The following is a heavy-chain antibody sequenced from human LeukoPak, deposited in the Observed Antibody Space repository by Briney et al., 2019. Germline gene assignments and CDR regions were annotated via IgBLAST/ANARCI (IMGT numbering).Heavy chain of an antibody. CDR1: GFTFDDYG. V-gene: IGHV3-20*04. CDR2: INWNGSGA. D-gene: IGHD4-17*01. Sequence: GGPLRLSCAASGFTFDDYGMSWVRQVPGKGLEWVSGINWNGSGAGYADSVKGRFTISRDNAKNSLYLQMNSLKAEDTALFYCARYLRKLYGRGGDYYFCMDVWGKGTTVTVSS. CDR3: ARYLRKLYGRGGDYYFCMDV. J-gene: IGHJ6*03.